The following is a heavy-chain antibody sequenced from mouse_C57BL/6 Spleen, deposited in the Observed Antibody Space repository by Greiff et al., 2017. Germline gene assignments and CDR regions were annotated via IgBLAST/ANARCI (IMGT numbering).Heavy chain of an antibody. V-gene: IGHV1-72*01. D-gene: IGHD4-1*01. Sequence: VPLQQPGAELVKPGASVQLSCKASGYTFTSYWMHWVKPRPGRGLEWICRIDPNSGGTKYNEKFKSKATLTVDKPSSTAYMQLSSLTSEDSAVYYCARGDWDWYFDVWGTGTTVTVSS. CDR1: GYTFTSYW. CDR2: IDPNSGGT. J-gene: IGHJ1*03. CDR3: ARGDWDWYFDV.